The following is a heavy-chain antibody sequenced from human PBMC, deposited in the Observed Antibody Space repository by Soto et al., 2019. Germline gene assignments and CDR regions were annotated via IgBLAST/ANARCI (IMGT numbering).Heavy chain of an antibody. CDR1: GGSSGGGGYY. CDR2: IYYSGST. V-gene: IGHV4-31*03. CDR3: ARAGEVVRGVIIPGGMDV. Sequence: SETLCLSCTVAGGSSGGGGYYWSWIRQHPGKGLEWIGYIYYSGSTYYNPSLKSRVTISVDTSKNQFSLKLSSVTAADTAVYYCARAGEVVRGVIIPGGMDVWGQGTTVTVSS. D-gene: IGHD3-10*01. J-gene: IGHJ6*02.